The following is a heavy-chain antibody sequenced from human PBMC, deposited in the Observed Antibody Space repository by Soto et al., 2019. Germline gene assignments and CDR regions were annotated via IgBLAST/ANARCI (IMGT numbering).Heavy chain of an antibody. Sequence: QVHLVQSGAEVKRPGASVKVSCKASGYTFSSIGISWVRQAPGQGLEWMGWISPYKGNTYYAQRLQGRVTMTTDTSTSTAYMELRSLRSDDTAVYYCARDLDGSGNYYPDYWGQGTLVTVSS. CDR1: GYTFSSIG. CDR2: ISPYKGNT. V-gene: IGHV1-18*01. J-gene: IGHJ4*02. D-gene: IGHD3-10*01. CDR3: ARDLDGSGNYYPDY.